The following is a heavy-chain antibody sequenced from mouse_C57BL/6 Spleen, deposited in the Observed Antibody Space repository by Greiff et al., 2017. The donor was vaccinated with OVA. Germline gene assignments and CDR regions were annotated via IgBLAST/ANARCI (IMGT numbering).Heavy chain of an antibody. J-gene: IGHJ1*03. CDR2: ISDGGSYT. Sequence: EVQRVESGGGLVKPGGSLKLSCAASGFTFSSYAMSWVRQTPEKRLEWVATISDGGSYTYYPDNVKGRFTISRDNAKNNLYLQMIHLKSEDTAMYYCSRDQTMVTTVWYFDVWGTGTTVTVSS. D-gene: IGHD2-2*01. CDR3: SRDQTMVTTVWYFDV. CDR1: GFTFSSYA. V-gene: IGHV5-4*01.